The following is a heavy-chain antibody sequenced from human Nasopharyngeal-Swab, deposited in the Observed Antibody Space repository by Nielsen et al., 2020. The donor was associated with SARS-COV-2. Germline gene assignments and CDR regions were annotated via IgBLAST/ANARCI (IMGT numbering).Heavy chain of an antibody. CDR2: ISSSSSTI. CDR3: ARVREGNDYYYYMDV. V-gene: IGHV3-48*01. D-gene: IGHD1-1*01. J-gene: IGHJ6*03. Sequence: GESPKISCAVSGFTFSSYSMNWVRQAPGKGLEWVSYISSSSSTIYSADSVKGRFTISRDNAKNSLYLQMNSLRGEDTAVYYCARVREGNDYYYYMDVWGKGTTVTVSS. CDR1: GFTFSSYS.